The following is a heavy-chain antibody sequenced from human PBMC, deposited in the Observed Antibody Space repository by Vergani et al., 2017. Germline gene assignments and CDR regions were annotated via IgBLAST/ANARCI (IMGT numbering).Heavy chain of an antibody. J-gene: IGHJ4*02. CDR1: GFTFSSYA. V-gene: IGHV3-30*01. D-gene: IGHD2-2*01. Sequence: QVQLVESGGGVVQPGRSLRLSCAASGFTFSSYAMHWVRQAPGKGLEWVAVISYDGSNKYYADSVKGRFTISRDNSKNTLYLQMNSLRAEDTAVYYCARVLTVVGPSHYWGQGTLVTVSS. CDR3: ARVLTVVGPSHY. CDR2: ISYDGSNK.